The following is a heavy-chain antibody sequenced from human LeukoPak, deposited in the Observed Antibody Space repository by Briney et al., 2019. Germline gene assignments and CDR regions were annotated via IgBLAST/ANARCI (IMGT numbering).Heavy chain of an antibody. CDR2: INHSGST. CDR3: AREDRWLQSIDY. V-gene: IGHV4-34*01. D-gene: IGHD5-24*01. J-gene: IGHJ4*02. Sequence: SETLSLTCAVYGGSFSGYYWSWIRQPPGKGLEWIGEINHSGSTNYNPSLKSRVTISVDTSKNQFSLKLSSVTAADTAVYFCAREDRWLQSIDYWGQGTLVTVSS. CDR1: GGSFSGYY.